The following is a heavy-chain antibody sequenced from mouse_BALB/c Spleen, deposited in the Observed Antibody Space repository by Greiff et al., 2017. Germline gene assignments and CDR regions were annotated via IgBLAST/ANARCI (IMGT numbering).Heavy chain of an antibody. CDR1: GFTFSSYA. D-gene: IGHD2-4*01. CDR3: ARGHYDYEGFAY. Sequence: EVKLVESGGGLVKPGGSLKLSCAASGFTFSSYAMSWVRQTPEKRLEWVASISSGGSTYYPDSVKGRFTISRDNARNILYLQMSSLRSEDTAMYYCARGHYDYEGFAYWGQGSLVTVSA. J-gene: IGHJ3*01. CDR2: ISSGGST. V-gene: IGHV5-6-5*01.